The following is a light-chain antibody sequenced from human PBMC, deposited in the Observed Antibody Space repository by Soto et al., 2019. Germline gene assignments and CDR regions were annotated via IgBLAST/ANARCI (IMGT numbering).Light chain of an antibody. Sequence: QTVVTQEPSLTVSPGGTVTLTCASSTGAVTSGSYPNWLQQKPGQAPRALIYSTNYKHSWTPARFSGSLLGGKAALTLSGVQPEDEAVYYCLLYFGDAQVFGGGTKLTVL. J-gene: IGLJ2*01. CDR1: TGAVTSGSY. CDR2: STN. CDR3: LLYFGDAQV. V-gene: IGLV7-43*01.